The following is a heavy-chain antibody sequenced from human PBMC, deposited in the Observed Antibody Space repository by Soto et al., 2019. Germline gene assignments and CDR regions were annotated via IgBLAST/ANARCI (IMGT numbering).Heavy chain of an antibody. J-gene: IGHJ6*02. CDR1: GGSFSGYY. CDR3: ASRAWGYSRGRYGMDV. CDR2: INHSGST. D-gene: IGHD3-10*01. Sequence: SETLSLTCAVYGGSFSGYYWSWIRQPPGKGLEWIGEINHSGSTNYNPSLKSRVTISVDTSKNQFSLKLSSVTAADTAVYYCASRAWGYSRGRYGMDVWGQGTTVTVSS. V-gene: IGHV4-34*01.